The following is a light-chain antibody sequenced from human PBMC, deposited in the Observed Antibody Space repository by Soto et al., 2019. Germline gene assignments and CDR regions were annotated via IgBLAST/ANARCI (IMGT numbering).Light chain of an antibody. CDR3: SSYTTTTWV. V-gene: IGLV2-14*01. CDR2: EVS. Sequence: ALTRPASVSGFPGQSITISCIGTSNDVGGYNYVSWYQQHPGKAPKPMIFEVSNRPSGVSNRFSGSKSGNTASLTISGLQAEDEADYYCSSYTTTTWVFGGGTKLTVL. J-gene: IGLJ3*02. CDR1: SNDVGGYNY.